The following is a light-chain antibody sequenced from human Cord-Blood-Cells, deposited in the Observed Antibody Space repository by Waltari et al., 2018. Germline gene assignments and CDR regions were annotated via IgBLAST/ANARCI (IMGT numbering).Light chain of an antibody. V-gene: IGKV4-1*01. CDR1: PSVLYSSNNKNY. CDR3: QQYYSTPFT. Sequence: DIMMTQSPHSLAVSLGERATINCKSSPSVLYSSNNKNYLAWYQQKPGQPPKLLIYWASTRESGVPDRFSGSGSGTDFTLTISSLQAEDVAVYYCQQYYSTPFTFGPGTKVDIK. J-gene: IGKJ3*01. CDR2: WAS.